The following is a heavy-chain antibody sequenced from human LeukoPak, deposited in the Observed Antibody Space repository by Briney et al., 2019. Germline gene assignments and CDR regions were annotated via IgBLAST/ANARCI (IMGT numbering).Heavy chain of an antibody. V-gene: IGHV1-18*01. J-gene: IGHJ4*02. CDR3: ARDRDYYDCSGL. CDR1: GSTFTNFG. Sequence: ASVKVACTASGSTFTNFGISWVRQAPGQGLEWMGWVSTYNGYTNYAQKLQGRVTLSTDTPTSTAYMEMRSLRSDDTAVYYCARDRDYYDCSGLWGQGTLVTVSS. CDR2: VSTYNGYT. D-gene: IGHD3-22*01.